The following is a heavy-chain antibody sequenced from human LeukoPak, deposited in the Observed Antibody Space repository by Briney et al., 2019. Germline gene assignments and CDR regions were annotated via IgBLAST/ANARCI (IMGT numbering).Heavy chain of an antibody. CDR2: IYTNGTT. D-gene: IGHD5-24*01. CDR1: RDSINNANFH. Sequence: SQTLSLTCTVSRDSINNANFHWNWIRQPAGKGLEWIGLIYTNGTTNYNPSLKSRVTISADTSKNQFSLKLSSVTAADTAVYYCARLRRRDGYNSRIYYFDYWGQGTLVTVSS. CDR3: ARLRRRDGYNSRIYYFDY. J-gene: IGHJ4*02. V-gene: IGHV4-61*02.